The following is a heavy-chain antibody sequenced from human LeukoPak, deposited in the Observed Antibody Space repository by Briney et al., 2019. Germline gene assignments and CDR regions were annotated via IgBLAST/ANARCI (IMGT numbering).Heavy chain of an antibody. Sequence: GGSLRLSCAASGFIFSSYWMHWVRQAPGKGLVWVSRINSDGSSTTYADSVKGRFTISRDNAKNSLYLQMNSLRAEDTAVYYCARVLYYDFWSGHYGYYFDYWGQGTLVTVSS. V-gene: IGHV3-74*01. CDR1: GFIFSSYW. J-gene: IGHJ4*02. CDR3: ARVLYYDFWSGHYGYYFDY. D-gene: IGHD3-3*01. CDR2: INSDGSST.